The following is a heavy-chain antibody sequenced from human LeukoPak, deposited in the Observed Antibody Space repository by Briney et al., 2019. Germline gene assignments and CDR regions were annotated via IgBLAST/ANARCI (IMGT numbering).Heavy chain of an antibody. CDR2: IYYSGST. J-gene: IGHJ6*02. CDR1: GGSISSYY. V-gene: IGHV4-59*01. CDR3: ARVRYYGSGKGSGMDV. Sequence: SETLSLTCTVSGGSISSYYWSWIRQPPGKGLEWIGYIYYSGSTNYNPSLKSRVTISVDTSKNQFSLKLSSVTAADTAVYYCARVRYYGSGKGSGMDVWGQGTTVTVSS. D-gene: IGHD3-10*01.